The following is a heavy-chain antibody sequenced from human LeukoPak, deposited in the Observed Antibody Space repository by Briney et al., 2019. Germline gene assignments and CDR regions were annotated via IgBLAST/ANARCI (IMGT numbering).Heavy chain of an antibody. CDR2: ISAYNGNT. D-gene: IGHD2-2*01. Sequence: GASVKVSCKASGYTFTNYGISWVRQAPGQGLEWMGWISAYNGNTNYAQKLQGRVTMTTDTSTSTAYMELRSLRSDDTAVYYRARGGRYCSSTSCSNFDYWGQGTLVTVSS. V-gene: IGHV1-18*01. J-gene: IGHJ4*02. CDR3: ARGGRYCSSTSCSNFDY. CDR1: GYTFTNYG.